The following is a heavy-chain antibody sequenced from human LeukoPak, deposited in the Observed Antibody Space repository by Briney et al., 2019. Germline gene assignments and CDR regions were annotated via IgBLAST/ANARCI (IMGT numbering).Heavy chain of an antibody. J-gene: IGHJ4*02. D-gene: IGHD3-9*01. V-gene: IGHV4-38-2*02. CDR1: GYSISSDYY. CDR3: VKYYDILTGYTPFDY. Sequence: SETLSLTCTVSGYSISSDYYWGWIRQSPGKGLEWIGSINHSVTIYYNPSLKSRVTIAVDTSKNQFSLKLSSVTAADTAVYYCVKYYDILTGYTPFDYWGQGTLVTVSS. CDR2: INHSVTI.